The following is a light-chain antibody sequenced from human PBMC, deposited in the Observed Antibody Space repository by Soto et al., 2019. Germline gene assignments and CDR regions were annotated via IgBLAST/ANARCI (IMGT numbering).Light chain of an antibody. CDR3: SSYTGSSSYV. J-gene: IGLJ1*01. CDR2: DVS. CDR1: SRDVGAYNY. Sequence: QSVLTQPASVSGSPGQSITISCTGTSRDVGAYNYVSWYQQHPGRVPKLMIYDVSNRPSGVSNRFSGSKSGNTASLTISGLQTEDEADYYCSSYTGSSSYVFGTGTKVTVL. V-gene: IGLV2-14*01.